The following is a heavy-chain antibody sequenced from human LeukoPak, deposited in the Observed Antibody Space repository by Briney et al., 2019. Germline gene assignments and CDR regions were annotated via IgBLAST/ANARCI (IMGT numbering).Heavy chain of an antibody. J-gene: IGHJ6*02. CDR1: GFTFSSYS. D-gene: IGHD4-17*01. CDR2: ISSSSSTI. CDR3: ASWMTTVNYGMDV. V-gene: IGHV3-48*01. Sequence: GGSLRLSCAASGFTFSSYSMNWVRQAPGKGLEWVSYISSSSSTIYYADSVKGRFTISRDNGKNSLYLQMNSLRAEDTAVYHCASWMTTVNYGMDVWGQGTTVTVSS.